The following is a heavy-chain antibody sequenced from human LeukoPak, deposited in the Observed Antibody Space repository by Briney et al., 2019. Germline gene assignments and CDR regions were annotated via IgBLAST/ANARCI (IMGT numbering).Heavy chain of an antibody. J-gene: IGHJ6*03. CDR3: ARDVGVAVYYMDV. CDR2: INPSGGST. CDR1: GYTFTSYH. Sequence: ASVKISCKASGYTFTSYHMHWVRQAPGQGLEWMGIINPSGGSTSYAQKFQGRVSMTRDTSTSTVYMELSSLRSEDTAVYYCARDVGVAVYYMDVWGKGTTVTVSS. D-gene: IGHD2-15*01. V-gene: IGHV1-46*01.